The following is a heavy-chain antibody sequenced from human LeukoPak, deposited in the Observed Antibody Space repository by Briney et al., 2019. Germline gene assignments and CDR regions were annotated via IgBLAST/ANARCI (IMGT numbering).Heavy chain of an antibody. V-gene: IGHV3-30*02. J-gene: IGHJ4*02. Sequence: GGALRLSCAASGFTFSSYAMHWVRQAPGKGLEGVAFIHYDGSNNYYADSVKGRFTISRDHSKNTLYLQMNTLRADHTAVYYCAKDHGSSDWYYFDYWGQGTLVTVSS. CDR3: AKDHGSSDWYYFDY. CDR1: GFTFSSYA. D-gene: IGHD6-13*01. CDR2: IHYDGSNN.